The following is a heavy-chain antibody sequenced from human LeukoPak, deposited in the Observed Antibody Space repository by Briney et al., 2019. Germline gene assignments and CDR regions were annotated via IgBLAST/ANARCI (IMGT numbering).Heavy chain of an antibody. D-gene: IGHD6-19*01. J-gene: IGHJ4*02. CDR3: ARVPVAGHFDY. CDR2: ISSSSSYI. CDR1: GFTFSSYS. V-gene: IGHV3-21*01. Sequence: GGSLRLSCAASGFTFSSYSMNWVRQAPGKGLEWVSSISSSSSYIYYADSVKGRFTISRDNAKNSLYLQVNSLRAEDTAVYYCARVPVAGHFDYWGQGTLVTVSS.